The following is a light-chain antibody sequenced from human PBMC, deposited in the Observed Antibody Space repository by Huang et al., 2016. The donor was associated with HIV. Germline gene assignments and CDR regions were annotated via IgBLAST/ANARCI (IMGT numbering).Light chain of an antibody. Sequence: EIVLTQSPGTLSLSPGERATLSCRASQSVSSNYLAWYLQKPGQAPTLLIYGASSRATYIPDRFSGSGYGTDFTLTISRLEPEDFAVYYCHQYGSPPFTFGPGTKVDIK. CDR1: QSVSSNY. CDR2: GAS. V-gene: IGKV3-20*01. CDR3: HQYGSPPFT. J-gene: IGKJ3*01.